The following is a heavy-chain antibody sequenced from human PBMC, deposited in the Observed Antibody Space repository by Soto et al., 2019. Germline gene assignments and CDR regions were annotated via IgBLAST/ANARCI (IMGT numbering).Heavy chain of an antibody. D-gene: IGHD1-26*01. CDR1: GFTVSTYN. CDR2: TYSGGST. CDR3: ARKVSGAVQGWAYGMDV. V-gene: IGHV3-53*02. J-gene: IGHJ6*02. Sequence: EVHLVESGGGLMQPGGSLRLSCAASGFTVSTYNMIWVRQAPVKGLEWVSVTYSGGSTQYGDSVKSRFTVSRDNSKNTLYLQMSSLRDVDTAVYYCARKVSGAVQGWAYGMDVWGRGTTVTVSS.